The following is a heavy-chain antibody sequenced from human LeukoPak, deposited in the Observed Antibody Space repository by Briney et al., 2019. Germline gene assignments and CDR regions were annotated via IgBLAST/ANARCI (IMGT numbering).Heavy chain of an antibody. CDR1: GGSISSYY. Sequence: SETLSLTCTVSGGSISSYYWSWIRQPAGNGLDWIGRIYTSGSTNYNPSLKSRVPMSVDTSKNQFSLKLSSVTAADTAVYYCARADTRGRWFDPWGQGTLVTVSS. CDR2: IYTSGST. J-gene: IGHJ5*02. V-gene: IGHV4-4*07. CDR3: ARADTRGRWFDP.